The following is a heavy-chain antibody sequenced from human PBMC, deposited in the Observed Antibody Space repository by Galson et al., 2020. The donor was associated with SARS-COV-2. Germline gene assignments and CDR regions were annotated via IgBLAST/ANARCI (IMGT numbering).Heavy chain of an antibody. CDR3: AKAGGYSYGLTLGDY. D-gene: IGHD5-18*01. Sequence: TGGSLRLSCAASGFTFSSYGMHWVRQAPGKGLEWVAVISYDGSNKYYADSVKGRFTISRDNSKNTLYLQMNSLRAEDTAVYYCAKAGGYSYGLTLGDYWGQGTLVTVSS. V-gene: IGHV3-30*18. J-gene: IGHJ4*02. CDR2: ISYDGSNK. CDR1: GFTFSSYG.